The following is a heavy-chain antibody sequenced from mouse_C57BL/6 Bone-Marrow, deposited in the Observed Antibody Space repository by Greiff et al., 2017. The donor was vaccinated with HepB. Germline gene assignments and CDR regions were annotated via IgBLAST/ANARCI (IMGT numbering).Heavy chain of an antibody. CDR1: GYTFTDYN. CDR2: INPNNGGT. Sequence: VQLQQSGPELVKPGASVKIPCKASGYTFTDYNMDWVKQSHGKSLEWIGAINPNNGGTIYNQKFKGKATLTVDKSSSTAYMELRSLTSEDTAVYYCARSGAWFAYWGQGTLVTVSA. V-gene: IGHV1-18*01. J-gene: IGHJ3*01. CDR3: ARSGAWFAY. D-gene: IGHD4-1*01.